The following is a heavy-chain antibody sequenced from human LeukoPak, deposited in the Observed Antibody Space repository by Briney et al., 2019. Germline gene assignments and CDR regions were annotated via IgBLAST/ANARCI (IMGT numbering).Heavy chain of an antibody. Sequence: PGGSLRLSCAASGFTFSSYAMHWVRQAPGKGLEYVSAISSNGGSTHYANSVKGRVTISRDNSKNTLYLQMGSLRAEDMAVYYCARVSGAISWGAFDIWGQGTMVTVSS. CDR1: GFTFSSYA. D-gene: IGHD1-26*01. J-gene: IGHJ3*02. CDR3: ARVSGAISWGAFDI. V-gene: IGHV3-64*01. CDR2: ISSNGGST.